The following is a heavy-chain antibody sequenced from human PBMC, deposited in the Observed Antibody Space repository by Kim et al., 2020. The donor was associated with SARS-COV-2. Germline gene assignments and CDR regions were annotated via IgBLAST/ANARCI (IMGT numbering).Heavy chain of an antibody. CDR1: GFTFSSYA. V-gene: IGHV3-23*01. CDR3: AKLAGTNPNDY. J-gene: IGHJ4*02. CDR2: ITGSGGST. Sequence: GGSLRLSCAASGFTFSSYAMNWVRQAPEKGLEWVSTITGSGGSTYYADSVKGRFTISRDNSKSTLYLQMNSLRAEDTAVYYCAKLAGTNPNDYWGQGTLVTVSS. D-gene: IGHD1-7*01.